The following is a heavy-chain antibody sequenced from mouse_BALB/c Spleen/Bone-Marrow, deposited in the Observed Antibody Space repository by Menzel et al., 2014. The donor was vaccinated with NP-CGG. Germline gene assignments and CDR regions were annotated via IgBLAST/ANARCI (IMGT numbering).Heavy chain of an antibody. Sequence: VQLQQPGPDLVKPGVSVKISCKASDYSFSGNYMHWVKQSHGKGLEWIGRVNPNNGGTSYNQKFKGKAILNVDKSSSTAYMELRSLTSEDSAVYSCASYGSSVGRTMDYWSQGTSVTVSS. J-gene: IGHJ4*01. V-gene: IGHV1-26*01. CDR2: VNPNNGGT. CDR1: DYSFSGNY. CDR3: ASYGSSVGRTMDY. D-gene: IGHD1-3*01.